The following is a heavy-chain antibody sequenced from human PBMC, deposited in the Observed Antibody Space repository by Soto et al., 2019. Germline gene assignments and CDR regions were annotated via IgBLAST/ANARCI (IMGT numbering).Heavy chain of an antibody. CDR3: AGDTPPGDYGPYYYCMDV. CDR1: GFTFSSYW. Sequence: GGSLRLSCAASGFTFSSYWMHWVRQAPGKGLVWVSRINSDGSSTSYADSVKGRFTISRDNAKNTLYQQMNSLRAEDTDVYYCAGDTPPGDYGPYYYCMDVWGKGTTVTVSS. D-gene: IGHD4-17*01. CDR2: INSDGSST. J-gene: IGHJ6*03. V-gene: IGHV3-74*01.